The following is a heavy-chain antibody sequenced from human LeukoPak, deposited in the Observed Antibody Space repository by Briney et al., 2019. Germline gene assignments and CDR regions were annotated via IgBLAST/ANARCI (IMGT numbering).Heavy chain of an antibody. CDR2: ISYDGSNK. CDR1: GFTFSSYA. CDR3: ARDTYGMDV. Sequence: GESLRLSCAASGFTFSSYAMHWVRQAPGKGLEWVAVISYDGSNKYYADSVKGRFTISRDNSKNTLYLQMNSLRAEDTTVYYCARDTYGMDVWGQGTTVTVSS. V-gene: IGHV3-30-3*01. J-gene: IGHJ6*02.